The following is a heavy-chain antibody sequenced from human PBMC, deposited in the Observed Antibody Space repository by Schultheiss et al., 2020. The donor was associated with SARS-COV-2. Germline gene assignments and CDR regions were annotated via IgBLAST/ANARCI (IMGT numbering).Heavy chain of an antibody. CDR1: GFRFSNYA. D-gene: IGHD4-17*01. CDR3: ARGPSPDYGYYFDY. CDR2: VSSSSGYI. J-gene: IGHJ4*02. V-gene: IGHV3-21*01. Sequence: GSLRLSCAASGFRFSNYAMHWVRQAPGKGLEWVSSVSSSSGYIYYADSVKGRFTISRDNAKNSLFLLMNSLRAEDTAVYYCARGPSPDYGYYFDYWGQGTLVTVSS.